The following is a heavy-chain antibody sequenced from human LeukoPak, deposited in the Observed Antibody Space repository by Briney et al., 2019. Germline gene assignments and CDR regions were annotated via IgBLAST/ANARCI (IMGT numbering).Heavy chain of an antibody. D-gene: IGHD3-22*01. Sequence: SETLSLTCTVSGGSISSYYWSWIRQPAGKGLEWIGRIYTSGSTNYNPSLKSRVTMSVDTSKNQFSLKLSSVTAADTAVYYCARDTHLYDRWEDAFDIWGQGTMVTVSS. J-gene: IGHJ3*02. V-gene: IGHV4-4*07. CDR1: GGSISSYY. CDR2: IYTSGST. CDR3: ARDTHLYDRWEDAFDI.